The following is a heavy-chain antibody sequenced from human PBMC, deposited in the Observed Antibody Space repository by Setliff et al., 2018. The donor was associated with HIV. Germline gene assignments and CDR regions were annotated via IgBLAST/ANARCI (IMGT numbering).Heavy chain of an antibody. Sequence: PSETLSLTCTVSGGSISSGSYYWTWIRQPAGKGLEWIGQIYTSGSTNYNPSLKSRVIISADTFKNQFSLKLSSVTAAATAVYYCARVLTVGDCSAGSCYSRAYYYYHMDVWGKGTAVTVSS. J-gene: IGHJ6*03. CDR2: IYTSGST. V-gene: IGHV4-61*09. D-gene: IGHD2-15*01. CDR1: GGSISSGSYY. CDR3: ARVLTVGDCSAGSCYSRAYYYYHMDV.